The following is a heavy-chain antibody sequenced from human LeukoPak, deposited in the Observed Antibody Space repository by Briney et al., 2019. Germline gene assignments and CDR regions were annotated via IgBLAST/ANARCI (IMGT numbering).Heavy chain of an antibody. D-gene: IGHD2-2*01. Sequence: GESLNISCKSSGYNFLSYWIGWVRQMPGKGLEWMGIIYPGDSYTAYSPSFQGQVTISADTSINTAYLQWSSLKASDTAMYYCARHPYCSGANCLAIDYWGQGTLVTVSS. CDR1: GYNFLSYW. J-gene: IGHJ4*02. V-gene: IGHV5-51*01. CDR3: ARHPYCSGANCLAIDY. CDR2: IYPGDSYT.